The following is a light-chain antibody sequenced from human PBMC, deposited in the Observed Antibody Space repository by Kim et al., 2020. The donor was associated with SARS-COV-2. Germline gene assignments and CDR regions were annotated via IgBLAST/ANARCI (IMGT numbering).Light chain of an antibody. Sequence: LPPGQRGTLSSCASQGISSFLAWYQQKAGQAPRLLIYDASNRATGIPARFSGSGSGTDFTLTISSLEPEDFAVYYCQQRSNSPLTFGGGTKVDIK. V-gene: IGKV3-11*01. J-gene: IGKJ4*01. CDR3: QQRSNSPLT. CDR2: DAS. CDR1: QGISSF.